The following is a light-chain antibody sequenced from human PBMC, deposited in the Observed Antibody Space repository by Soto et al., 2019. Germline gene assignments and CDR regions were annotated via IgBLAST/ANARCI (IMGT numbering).Light chain of an antibody. J-gene: IGLJ2*01. Sequence: QSVLTQPPSASGSPGQSVTISCTGTNRDIGYYDFVSWYQQLPGKAPKLMIYGVDKRPSGVPHRFSGTRSGSTASLTVSGLQAEDEADYYCSSHSGKNKYGLFGGGTKLTVL. CDR1: NRDIGYYDF. CDR2: GVD. V-gene: IGLV2-8*01. CDR3: SSHSGKNKYGL.